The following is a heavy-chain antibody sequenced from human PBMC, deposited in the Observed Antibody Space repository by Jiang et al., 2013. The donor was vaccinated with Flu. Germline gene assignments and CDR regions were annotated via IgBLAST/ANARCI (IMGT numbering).Heavy chain of an antibody. CDR3: ARTTVTTRYRNANDAFDI. CDR1: GDSVSSNTAA. D-gene: IGHD4-11*01. V-gene: IGHV6-1*01. J-gene: IGHJ3*02. Sequence: SLTCGISGDSVSSNTAAWNWIRQSPSRGLEWLGRTYYRSKWYYNYAVSVKSRITINPDTSKNQFSLQLNSVTPEDTAVYYCARTTVTTRYRNANDAFDIWGQGTMVTVSS. CDR2: TYYRSKWYY.